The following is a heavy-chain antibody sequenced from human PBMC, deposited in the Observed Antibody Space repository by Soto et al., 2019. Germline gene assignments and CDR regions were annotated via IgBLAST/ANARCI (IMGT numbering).Heavy chain of an antibody. D-gene: IGHD2-15*01. CDR1: GFTFSSYA. J-gene: IGHJ4*02. CDR3: AKDLCSGGSCLGWDY. Sequence: EVQVLESGGGLVQPGGSLRLSCEASGFTFSSYAMAWVRQAPGKGLEWVSAISAGGGTTYFADSVKGRFTISRDNNKNTLYLQMNSLKAEDTARYYCAKDLCSGGSCLGWDYWGQGALVTVSS. V-gene: IGHV3-23*01. CDR2: ISAGGGTT.